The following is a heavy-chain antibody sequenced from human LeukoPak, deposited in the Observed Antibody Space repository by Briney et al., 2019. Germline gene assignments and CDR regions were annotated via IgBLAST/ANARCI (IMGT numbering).Heavy chain of an antibody. CDR3: AKVRAPRQYYFDY. D-gene: IGHD1-26*01. V-gene: IGHV3-23*01. Sequence: GGSLRLSCAASGFTFSSHGMNWVRQAPGKGLEWVSGISPNGVITYYADSVKGRFTISRDNSKGTVYLQMNSLRAEDTAVYYCAKVRAPRQYYFDYWGQGTLVTVSS. CDR1: GFTFSSHG. J-gene: IGHJ4*02. CDR2: ISPNGVIT.